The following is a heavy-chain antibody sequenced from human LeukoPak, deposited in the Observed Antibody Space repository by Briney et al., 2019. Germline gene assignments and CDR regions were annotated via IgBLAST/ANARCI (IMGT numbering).Heavy chain of an antibody. J-gene: IGHJ4*02. D-gene: IGHD6-6*01. Sequence: GGSLRLSCAASGFTFSSYWMSWVRQSPGKGLEWVANIKQDGSEKYYVDSVKGRFTISRDNAKNSLYLRMNSLRAEDAAVYYCATSPGLGYSSSLTGVDYWGQGTLVTVSS. CDR3: ATSPGLGYSSSLTGVDY. V-gene: IGHV3-7*01. CDR1: GFTFSSYW. CDR2: IKQDGSEK.